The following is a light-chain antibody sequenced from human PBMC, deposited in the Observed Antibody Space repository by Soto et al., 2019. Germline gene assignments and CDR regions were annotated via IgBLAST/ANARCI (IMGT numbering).Light chain of an antibody. V-gene: IGLV2-11*01. J-gene: IGLJ2*01. CDR1: SRDVGGYNY. CDR3: CSFAGSYTLL. Sequence: QSVLTQPRSVSGSPGQSVTVSCTGTSRDVGGYNYVSWYQQHPGKAPKLIIYDVDKRPSGVPDRFSGSKSGNTASLTISGLKAEDEADYYCCSFAGSYTLLFGGGTKLTVL. CDR2: DVD.